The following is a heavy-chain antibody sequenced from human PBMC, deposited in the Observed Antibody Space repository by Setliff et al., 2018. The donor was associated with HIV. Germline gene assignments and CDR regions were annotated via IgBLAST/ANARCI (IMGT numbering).Heavy chain of an antibody. CDR3: ARRPPYWGFDF. CDR1: GYSISSGYY. CDR2: IYHNGNT. V-gene: IGHV4-38-2*01. J-gene: IGHJ4*02. D-gene: IGHD3-16*01. Sequence: LSLTCDVSGYSISSGYYWGWIRQPPGKGLEWIANIYHNGNTHYNPSVKSRVTISVDTSKNQFSLKLRSVTAADTAVYYCARRPPYWGFDFWGQGTLVTVSS.